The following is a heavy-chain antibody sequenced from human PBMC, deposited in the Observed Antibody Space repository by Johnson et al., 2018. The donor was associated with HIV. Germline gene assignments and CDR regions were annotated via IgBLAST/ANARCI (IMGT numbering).Heavy chain of an antibody. CDR1: GFTFSDYY. CDR3: ARDGTTGPSGDAFDI. V-gene: IGHV3-66*02. CDR2: IYSGGST. D-gene: IGHD1-14*01. Sequence: VQLVESGGGLVQPGGSLRLSCVVSGFTFSDYYMNWVRQAPGKGLEWVSVIYSGGSTYYADSVKGRFTISRVSSKNTLYLQMNSLRAEDTAMYYCARDGTTGPSGDAFDIWGQGTEVTVSS. J-gene: IGHJ3*02.